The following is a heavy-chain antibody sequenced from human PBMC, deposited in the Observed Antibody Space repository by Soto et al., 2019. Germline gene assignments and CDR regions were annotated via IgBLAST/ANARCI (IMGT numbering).Heavy chain of an antibody. D-gene: IGHD3-22*01. Sequence: QSLSVPWTVASGSISSGCYYWSWIRQHRGKVLEWIGYIYYSGSTYYNPSLKSRVTISVDTAKNQFSLKLSSVTAADTAVYYCARDSYYYDSSGYRKWFDPWGQGTLVTVSS. CDR1: SGSISSGCYY. V-gene: IGHV4-31*02. CDR2: IYYSGST. J-gene: IGHJ5*02. CDR3: ARDSYYYDSSGYRKWFDP.